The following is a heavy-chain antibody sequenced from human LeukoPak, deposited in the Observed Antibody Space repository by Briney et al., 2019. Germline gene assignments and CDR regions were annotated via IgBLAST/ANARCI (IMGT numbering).Heavy chain of an antibody. Sequence: ASVKVSRKASGYTFTGYYMHWVRQAPGQGLEWMGWINPNSGGTNYAQKFQGRVTMTRDTSISTAYMELSRLRSDDTAVYYCARDPVTGTTNFDYWGQGTLVTASS. V-gene: IGHV1-2*02. CDR2: INPNSGGT. CDR3: ARDPVTGTTNFDY. D-gene: IGHD1-20*01. CDR1: GYTFTGYY. J-gene: IGHJ4*02.